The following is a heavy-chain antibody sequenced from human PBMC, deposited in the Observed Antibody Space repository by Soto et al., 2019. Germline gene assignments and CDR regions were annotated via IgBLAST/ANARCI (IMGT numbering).Heavy chain of an antibody. J-gene: IGHJ4*02. D-gene: IGHD3-10*01. V-gene: IGHV4-31*03. CDR2: IYYSGST. Sequence: SETLSLTCTVSGGSISSGGYYWSWIRQHPGKGLEWIGYIYYSGSTYYNPSLKSRVTISVDTSKNQFSLKLSSVTAADTAVYYCAREAYGSGRYEYAYWGQRTLVTVSS. CDR1: GGSISSGGYY. CDR3: AREAYGSGRYEYAY.